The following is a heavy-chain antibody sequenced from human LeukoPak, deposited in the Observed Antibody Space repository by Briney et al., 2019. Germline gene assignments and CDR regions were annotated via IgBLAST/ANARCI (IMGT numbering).Heavy chain of an antibody. Sequence: PLETLSLTCTVSGGSISSYSWSWLRQPPGKGLEWIGYIYYSGSTNHNPSLESRVTISVGTSKNQFSLKLRSVTAADTAVYYCATVAVIRGVTYFDYWGQGTLVTVSS. CDR1: GGSISSYS. CDR3: ATVAVIRGVTYFDY. J-gene: IGHJ4*02. V-gene: IGHV4-59*01. CDR2: IYYSGST. D-gene: IGHD3-10*01.